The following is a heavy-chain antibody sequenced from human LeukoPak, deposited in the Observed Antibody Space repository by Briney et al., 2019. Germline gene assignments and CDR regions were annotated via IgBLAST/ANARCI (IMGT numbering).Heavy chain of an antibody. CDR2: IYRDGST. J-gene: IGHJ4*02. CDR3: ARAGGYSYGYD. D-gene: IGHD5-18*01. Sequence: TGGSLRLSCAASGFTVSSNYMSWIRQAPGKGLEWVSIIYRDGSTYYADSVKGRFTISRDNSKNTLYLQMNSLRTEDTAFYYCARAGGYSYGYDWGQGTLVTVSS. CDR1: GFTVSSNY. V-gene: IGHV3-53*01.